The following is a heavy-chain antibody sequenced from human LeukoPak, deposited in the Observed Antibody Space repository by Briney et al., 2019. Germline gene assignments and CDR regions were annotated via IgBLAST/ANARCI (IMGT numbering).Heavy chain of an antibody. D-gene: IGHD6-13*01. CDR3: ARDWAPYSSRYWFDP. Sequence: ASVKVSCKASGYTFTSYYMHWVRQAPGQGLEWMGIINPSGGSTSYAQKFQGRVTMTRDTSTSTVYMELGSLRSEDTAVYYCARDWAPYSSRYWFDPWGQGTLVTVSS. CDR1: GYTFTSYY. J-gene: IGHJ5*02. CDR2: INPSGGST. V-gene: IGHV1-46*01.